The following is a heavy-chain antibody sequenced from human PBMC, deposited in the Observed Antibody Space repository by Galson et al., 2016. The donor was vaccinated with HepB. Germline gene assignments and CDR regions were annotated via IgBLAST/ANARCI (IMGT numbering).Heavy chain of an antibody. Sequence: SVKVSCKASGYTFTGYYMHWLRQAPGQGLEWMGWIDPSSGGTNYAQKFQGWVTMTRDTSISTAYVELSRLTSDDTAIYYCAGGKKGGDDFDYWGQGTLVTVSS. CDR2: IDPSSGGT. V-gene: IGHV1-2*04. J-gene: IGHJ4*02. CDR3: AGGKKGGDDFDY. CDR1: GYTFTGYY. D-gene: IGHD2-21*02.